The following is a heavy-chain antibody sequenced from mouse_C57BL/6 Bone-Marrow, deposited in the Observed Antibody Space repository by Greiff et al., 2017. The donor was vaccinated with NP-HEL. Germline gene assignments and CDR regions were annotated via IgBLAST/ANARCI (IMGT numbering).Heavy chain of an antibody. D-gene: IGHD1-1*01. Sequence: QVQLQQSGAELARPGASVKLSCKASGYTFTSYGISWVKQRTGQGLEWIGEIYPRSGNPYYNEKFKGKATLTADKSSSTAYMELRSLTSEDSAVYFCARECLITTVVADFDYWGQGTTLTVSS. J-gene: IGHJ2*01. CDR3: ARECLITTVVADFDY. CDR2: IYPRSGNP. CDR1: GYTFTSYG. V-gene: IGHV1-81*01.